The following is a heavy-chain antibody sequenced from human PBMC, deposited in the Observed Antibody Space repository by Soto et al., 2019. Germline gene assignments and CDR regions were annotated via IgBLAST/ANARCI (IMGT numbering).Heavy chain of an antibody. J-gene: IGHJ4*02. CDR1: GGTFKNYF. D-gene: IGHD2-15*01. CDR3: ARGPDGPLIVMVPFDY. Sequence: QVQVVQSGAEVKKPGSSLKVSCTASGGTFKNYFFAWVRQAPGQGLEWMGGIIPVFGTPNYAERFQGRVTITADDSTGTTYMELSSLTSEDTAVYYCARGPDGPLIVMVPFDYWGQGTPVTVSS. CDR2: IIPVFGTP. V-gene: IGHV1-69*01.